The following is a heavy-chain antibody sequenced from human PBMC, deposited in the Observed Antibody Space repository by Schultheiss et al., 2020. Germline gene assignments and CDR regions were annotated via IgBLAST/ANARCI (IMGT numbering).Heavy chain of an antibody. CDR1: GYTFTSYY. CDR2: INPSGGST. V-gene: IGHV1-46*01. CDR3: ARCSESIVVVPAAINVWFDP. D-gene: IGHD2-2*01. J-gene: IGHJ5*02. Sequence: ASVKVSCKASGYTFTSYYMHWVRQAPGQGLEWMGIINPSGGSTSYAQKFQGRVTMTRDTSTSTVYMELSSLRSEDTAVYYCARCSESIVVVPAAINVWFDPWGQGTLVTVAS.